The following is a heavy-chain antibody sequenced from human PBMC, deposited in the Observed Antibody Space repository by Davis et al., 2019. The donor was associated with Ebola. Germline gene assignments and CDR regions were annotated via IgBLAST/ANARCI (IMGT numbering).Heavy chain of an antibody. Sequence: ASVKVSCKASGYTLTDYQMHWVRQAPGQGLAWMGGINPLSGDTNYAEKSQGRVSMTRDTSSTTVYMELSRLRSDDTAVYHCARDLSYSYYYHYYGMDVWGQGTTVTVSS. V-gene: IGHV1-2*02. D-gene: IGHD3-10*01. CDR2: INPLSGDT. CDR1: GYTLTDYQ. J-gene: IGHJ6*02. CDR3: ARDLSYSYYYHYYGMDV.